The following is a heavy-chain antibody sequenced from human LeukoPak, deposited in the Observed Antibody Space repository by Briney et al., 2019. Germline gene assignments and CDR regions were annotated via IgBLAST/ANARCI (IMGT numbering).Heavy chain of an antibody. D-gene: IGHD4-11*01. V-gene: IGHV4-38-2*02. Sequence: SETLSLTCSVSGYSISSGYYWGWIRQPPGQGLEWIGYIYHSGSTYYNPSLKSRVTISVDTSKNQFSLKLSSVTAADTAVYYCGRMDYTNWFDPWGQGTPVTVSS. J-gene: IGHJ5*02. CDR3: GRMDYTNWFDP. CDR1: GYSISSGYY. CDR2: IYHSGST.